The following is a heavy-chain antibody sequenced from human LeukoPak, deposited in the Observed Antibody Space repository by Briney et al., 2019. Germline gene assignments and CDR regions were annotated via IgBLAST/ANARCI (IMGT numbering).Heavy chain of an antibody. J-gene: IGHJ3*02. Sequence: GESLKISCEGSGDSFNDYWIGWVRQMSGKGLVWMGIIYPGDSNTRYSPSFQGQVTISADKSIYTAYLQWSSLRPSDTGIYYCARRIAAAGNAFDIWGHGTRVSVSP. V-gene: IGHV5-51*01. CDR1: GDSFNDYW. CDR3: ARRIAAAGNAFDI. CDR2: IYPGDSNT. D-gene: IGHD6-13*01.